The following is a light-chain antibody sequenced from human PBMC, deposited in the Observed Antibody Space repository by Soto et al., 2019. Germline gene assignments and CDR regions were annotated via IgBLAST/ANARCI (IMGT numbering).Light chain of an antibody. CDR2: EVS. Sequence: QSVLTQPPSASGSPGQSVTISCTGTSSDVGGYSSVSWYQQHPGKAPKLMIYEVSKRPSGVPDRFSGSKSGNTASLTVSGLQAEDEADYYCSSYAGSNKGVFGGGTKVTVL. CDR3: SSYAGSNKGV. CDR1: SSDVGGYSS. J-gene: IGLJ2*01. V-gene: IGLV2-8*01.